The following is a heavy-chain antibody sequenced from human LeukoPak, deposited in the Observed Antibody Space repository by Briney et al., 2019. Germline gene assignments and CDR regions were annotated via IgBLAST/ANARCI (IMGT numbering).Heavy chain of an antibody. Sequence: ASVKVSCKASGYTFTGYYMHWVRRAPGQGLELMGRINPNSGGTNYAQKFQGRVTMTRDTSISTAYMELSRLRSDDTAVYYCATDRDYYDSSGYYSNWFDPWGQGTLVTVSS. V-gene: IGHV1-2*06. CDR3: ATDRDYYDSSGYYSNWFDP. J-gene: IGHJ5*02. D-gene: IGHD3-22*01. CDR2: INPNSGGT. CDR1: GYTFTGYY.